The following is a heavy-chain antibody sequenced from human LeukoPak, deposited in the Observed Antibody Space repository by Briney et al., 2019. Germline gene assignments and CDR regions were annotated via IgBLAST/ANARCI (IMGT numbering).Heavy chain of an antibody. V-gene: IGHV4-39*07. CDR2: IYYSGST. D-gene: IGHD3-3*01. CDR3: ARLPGSNFWSGRNY. CDR1: GGSISSSSYY. J-gene: IGHJ4*02. Sequence: PSETLSLTCTVSGGSISSSSYYWGWIRQPPGKGLEWIGSIYYSGSTYYNPSLKSRVTISVDTSKNQFSLKLSSVTAADTAVYYCARLPGSNFWSGRNYWGQGTLVTVSS.